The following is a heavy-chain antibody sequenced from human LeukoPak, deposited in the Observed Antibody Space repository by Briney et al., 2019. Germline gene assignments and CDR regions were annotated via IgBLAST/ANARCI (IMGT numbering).Heavy chain of an antibody. J-gene: IGHJ4*02. Sequence: ASVKVSCKASGYIFGAYYVHWVRQAPGQGLEWMGCINPKSGGAIYAQNFQGRVTLTRDTSISTAYMELTRLTSDDTAVYYCAGAAVNDFYNWGQGTLVTVSS. CDR1: GYIFGAYY. V-gene: IGHV1-2*02. CDR3: AGAAVNDFYN. D-gene: IGHD2-8*01. CDR2: INPKSGGA.